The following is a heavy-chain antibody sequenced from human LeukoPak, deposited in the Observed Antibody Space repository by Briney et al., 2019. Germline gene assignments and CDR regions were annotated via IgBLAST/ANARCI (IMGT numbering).Heavy chain of an antibody. V-gene: IGHV4-59*11. CDR1: GGSISNHY. D-gene: IGHD1-26*01. CDR2: IYYSGST. J-gene: IGHJ4*02. CDR3: ARAGEIVGATSVDY. Sequence: SETLSLTCTVSGGSISNHYWSWIRQPPGKGLEWIGYIYYSGSTNYNPSLKSRVTISVDTSKNQFSLNLSSVTAADTAVYYCARAGEIVGATSVDYWGQGTLVTVSS.